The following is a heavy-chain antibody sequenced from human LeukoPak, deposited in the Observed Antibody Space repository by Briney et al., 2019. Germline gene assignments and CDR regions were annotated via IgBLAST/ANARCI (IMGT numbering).Heavy chain of an antibody. CDR3: AREYSSSYYYYYYMDV. D-gene: IGHD6-6*01. V-gene: IGHV4-39*07. CDR2: IYYSGST. Sequence: SETLSLTCTVSGGSISSSSYYCGWIRQPPGKGLEWIGSIYYSGSTYYNPSLKSRVTISVDTSKNQFSLKLSSVTAADTAVYYCAREYSSSYYYYYYMDVWGKGTTVTVSS. CDR1: GGSISSSSYY. J-gene: IGHJ6*03.